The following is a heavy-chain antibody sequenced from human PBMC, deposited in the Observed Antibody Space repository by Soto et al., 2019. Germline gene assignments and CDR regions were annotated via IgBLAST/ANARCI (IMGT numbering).Heavy chain of an antibody. J-gene: IGHJ4*02. D-gene: IGHD6-25*01. CDR3: ARAARLGPTPLNFDS. V-gene: IGHV4-31*03. CDR1: GGSISSDGHY. CDR2: IFHSVSGTT. Sequence: QTLSLTCTVSGGSISSDGHYWSWIRQHPGKGLEWIGYIFHSVSGTTYYKSSLRSRVTISVDTSKNQFSLELRSVTAADTAVYYCARAARLGPTPLNFDSWGQGTLVTVSS.